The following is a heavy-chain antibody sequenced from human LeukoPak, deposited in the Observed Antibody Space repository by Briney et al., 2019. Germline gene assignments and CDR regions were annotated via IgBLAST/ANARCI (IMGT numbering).Heavy chain of an antibody. J-gene: IGHJ4*02. CDR1: GFTFSSYA. V-gene: IGHV3-23*01. D-gene: IGHD1-26*01. Sequence: PGGSLRLSCAASGFTFSSYAMSWVRQAPGKGLEWVSAISSSGVTTYYADSVKGRFTISRDNSKNTLYLQMNSLRAEDTAVYYCAKALGGYFDYWGQGTLVTVSS. CDR3: AKALGGYFDY. CDR2: ISSSGVTT.